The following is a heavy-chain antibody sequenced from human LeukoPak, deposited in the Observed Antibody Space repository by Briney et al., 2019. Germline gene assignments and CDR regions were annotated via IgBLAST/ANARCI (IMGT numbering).Heavy chain of an antibody. Sequence: GRSLRLSCAASGFTFSSYAMHWVRQAPGKGLEWVAVISYDGSNKYYADSVKGRFTISRDNSKNTLYLQMNSLRAEDTAVYYCARDPGSGWSSPNSGRYYYYYGMDVWGQGTTVTVSS. V-gene: IGHV3-30-3*01. D-gene: IGHD6-19*01. CDR3: ARDPGSGWSSPNSGRYYYYYGMDV. CDR2: ISYDGSNK. J-gene: IGHJ6*02. CDR1: GFTFSSYA.